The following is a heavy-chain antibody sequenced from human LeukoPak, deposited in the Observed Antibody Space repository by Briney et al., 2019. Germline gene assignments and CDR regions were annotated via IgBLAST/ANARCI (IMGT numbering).Heavy chain of an antibody. CDR1: GFVFTEGY. J-gene: IGHJ6*03. CDR3: ARVQWLRALHMDV. Sequence: GGSLRLSCAGSGFVFTEGYLSCVRQAPGGGLEWVSYFSSSGSTIYYADSVEGRFTISRENAKNSLYLQMNSLRAEDTALYYCARVQWLRALHMDVWGKGTTVTVSS. D-gene: IGHD5-12*01. V-gene: IGHV3-11*01. CDR2: FSSSGSTI.